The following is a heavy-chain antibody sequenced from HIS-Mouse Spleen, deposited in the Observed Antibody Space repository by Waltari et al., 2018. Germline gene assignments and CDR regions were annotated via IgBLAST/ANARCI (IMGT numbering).Heavy chain of an antibody. D-gene: IGHD3-10*01. J-gene: IGHJ3*02. Sequence: QVQLVQSGAEVKKPGSSVKVSCKASGGTFSSYAISRVRQAPGQGLEWMGRIIPILGIANYAPKFQGRVTITADKSTSTAYMELSSLRSEDTAVYYCARGWFVESHDAFDIWGQGTMVTVSS. V-gene: IGHV1-69*04. CDR1: GGTFSSYA. CDR3: ARGWFVESHDAFDI. CDR2: IIPILGIA.